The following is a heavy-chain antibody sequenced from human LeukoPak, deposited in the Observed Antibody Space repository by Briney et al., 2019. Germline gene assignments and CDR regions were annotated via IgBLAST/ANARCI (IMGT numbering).Heavy chain of an antibody. CDR2: IYTSGST. D-gene: IGHD3-10*01. J-gene: IGHJ5*02. CDR3: ARDYYGSGSPWFDP. Sequence: PSETLSLTCTVSGGSISSYYWSWIRQPAGKGLERIGRIYTSGSTNYNPSLKSRVTMSVDTSKNQFSLKLSSVTAADTAVYYCARDYYGSGSPWFDPWGQGTLVTVSS. V-gene: IGHV4-4*07. CDR1: GGSISSYY.